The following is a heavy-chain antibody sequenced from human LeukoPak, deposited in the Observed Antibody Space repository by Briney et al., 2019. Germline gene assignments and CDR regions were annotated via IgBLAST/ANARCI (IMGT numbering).Heavy chain of an antibody. V-gene: IGHV1-46*01. CDR3: ARELPGATRGFDY. CDR2: IGPSDGGT. D-gene: IGHD1-26*01. J-gene: IGHJ4*02. Sequence: GASVKVSCKASGYTFTTYYLHWVRQAPGQGLEWMGMIGPSDGGTNYAQKFQGRVTMTRDTSTSTVYMELSSLRSEDTAVYYCARELPGATRGFDYWGQGTLVTVSS. CDR1: GYTFTTYY.